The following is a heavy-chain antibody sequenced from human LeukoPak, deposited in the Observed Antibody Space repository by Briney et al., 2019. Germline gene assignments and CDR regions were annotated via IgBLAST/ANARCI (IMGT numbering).Heavy chain of an antibody. Sequence: SETLSLTCTVSGGSISSHYWSWIRQPPGKGLEWIGYIYYSGSTNYNPSLKSRVTISVDTSKNQFSLKLSSVTAADTAVYCCARGGRIWFDPWGQGTLVTVSS. CDR2: IYYSGST. V-gene: IGHV4-59*11. CDR1: GGSISSHY. J-gene: IGHJ5*02. CDR3: ARGGRIWFDP.